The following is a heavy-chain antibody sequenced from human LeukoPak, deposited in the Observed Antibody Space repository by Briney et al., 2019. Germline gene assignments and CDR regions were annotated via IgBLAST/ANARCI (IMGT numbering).Heavy chain of an antibody. CDR2: INPNSGGT. V-gene: IGHV1-2*02. J-gene: IGHJ4*02. CDR1: GYTFTGYY. CDR3: ARSHIAAAPRFVFDY. D-gene: IGHD6-13*01. Sequence: ASVTVSCKASGYTFTGYYMHWVRQAPGQGLEWMGWINPNSGGTNYAQKFQGRVTMTRDTSISTAYMELSRLRSDDTAVYYCARSHIAAAPRFVFDYWGQGTLGTVSS.